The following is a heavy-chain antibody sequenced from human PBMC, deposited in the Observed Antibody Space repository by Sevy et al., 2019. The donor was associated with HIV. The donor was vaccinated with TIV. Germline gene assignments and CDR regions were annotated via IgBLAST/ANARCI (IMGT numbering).Heavy chain of an antibody. V-gene: IGHV3-30*02. D-gene: IGHD4-4*01. CDR2: IWHDGSNK. J-gene: IGHJ5*02. CDR3: ARETDNSARWLDP. Sequence: GGSLRVSCAASGFTSNFHGMHWVRKAPGKGLEWVAFIWHDGSNKYMADSVKVRFTISRDNSKNTLFLQMNSLTVEDTAVYYCARETDNSARWLDPWGQGTLVTVSS. CDR1: GFTSNFHG.